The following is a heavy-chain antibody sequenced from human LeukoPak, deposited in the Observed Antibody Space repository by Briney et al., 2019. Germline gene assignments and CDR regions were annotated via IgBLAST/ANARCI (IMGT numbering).Heavy chain of an antibody. CDR1: GYTFTSYG. CDR3: ARDSCSSTSCKGFDP. D-gene: IGHD2-2*01. Sequence: GASVKVSCKASGYTFTSYGISWVRQAPGQGLEWMGWINPNSGGTNYAQKFQGRVTMTRDTSISTAYMELSRLRSDDTAVYYCARDSCSSTSCKGFDPWGQGTLVTVSS. V-gene: IGHV1-2*02. J-gene: IGHJ5*02. CDR2: INPNSGGT.